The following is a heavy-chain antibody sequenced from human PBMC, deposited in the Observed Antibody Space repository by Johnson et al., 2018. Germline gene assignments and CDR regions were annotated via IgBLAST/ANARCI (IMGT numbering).Heavy chain of an antibody. D-gene: IGHD3-3*01. CDR1: GFTFDDYT. Sequence: VQLVESGGVVVQPGGSLRLSCAASGFTFDDYTMHWVRQAPGKGLEWVSLISWDGGSTYYADSVKGRFTISRDNGKNSLYLQMNSLRTEDTALYYCAKAYYELWSGDPPPHYMDVWGKGTTVTVSS. CDR3: AKAYYELWSGDPPPHYMDV. V-gene: IGHV3-43*01. CDR2: ISWDGGST. J-gene: IGHJ6*03.